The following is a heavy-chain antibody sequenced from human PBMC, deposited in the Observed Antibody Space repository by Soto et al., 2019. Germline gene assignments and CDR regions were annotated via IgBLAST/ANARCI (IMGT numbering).Heavy chain of an antibody. CDR2: ISYDGSNQ. D-gene: IGHD1-26*01. V-gene: IGHV3-30*18. J-gene: IGHJ5*02. CDR1: GFSFRSYG. Sequence: GXSLRLSCEASGFSFRSYGLHWVRQAPVKGLEWIGLISYDGSNQFYADSVRGRFTISRDNSNNTLYLQMTSLRVEDTAVYYCAKDLFSGGSYPNWFDPWGHGTLVTVSS. CDR3: AKDLFSGGSYPNWFDP.